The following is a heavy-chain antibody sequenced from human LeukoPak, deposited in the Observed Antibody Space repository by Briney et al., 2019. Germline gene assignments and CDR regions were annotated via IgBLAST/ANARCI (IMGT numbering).Heavy chain of an antibody. CDR1: GGSFSGYY. D-gene: IGHD3-22*01. V-gene: IGHV4-34*01. CDR2: INHSGST. CDR3: ARNLAYYYDSSGYLDAFDI. J-gene: IGHJ3*02. Sequence: SETLSLTCAVYGGSFSGYYWSWIRQPPGKGLEWIGEINHSGSTNYNPSLKSRVTISVDTSKNQFSLKLSSVTAADTAVYYCARNLAYYYDSSGYLDAFDIWGQGTMVTVSS.